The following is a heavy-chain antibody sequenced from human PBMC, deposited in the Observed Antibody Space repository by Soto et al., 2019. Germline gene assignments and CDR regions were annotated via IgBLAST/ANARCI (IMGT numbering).Heavy chain of an antibody. J-gene: IGHJ5*02. CDR3: ARSYCGGDCPNNWFDP. CDR2: INPSGGST. CDR1: GYIFSGYY. Sequence: QVQLVQSGAEVRTPGASVKVSCKASGYIFSGYYIHWVRQVPGQGLEWMGIINPSGGSTIYAQEFQGGVTMTRDTSTSTVYMELSSLRSEDTAVYYCARSYCGGDCPNNWFDPWGQGTLVTVSS. V-gene: IGHV1-46*01. D-gene: IGHD2-21*02.